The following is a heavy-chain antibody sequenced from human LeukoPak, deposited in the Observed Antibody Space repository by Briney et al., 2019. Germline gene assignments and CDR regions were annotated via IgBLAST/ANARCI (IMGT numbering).Heavy chain of an antibody. V-gene: IGHV3-23*01. Sequence: GGSLTLLYSASGFSFNNYAMNWARLAPGKGLEWVSILIASSGDTVYAASVTGRFTISRDISKNTLYLQINNMRVEDTAVYYCVKGAYDYIEVAYFDFWGQGNLCTASS. J-gene: IGHJ4*01. CDR3: VKGAYDYIEVAYFDF. D-gene: IGHD5-12*01. CDR1: GFSFNNYA. CDR2: LIASSGDT.